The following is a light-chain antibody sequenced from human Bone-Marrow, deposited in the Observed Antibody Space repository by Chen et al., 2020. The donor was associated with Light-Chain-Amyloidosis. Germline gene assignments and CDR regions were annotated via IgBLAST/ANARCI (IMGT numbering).Light chain of an antibody. CDR2: KVT. CDR1: SSDVGGDNH. Sequence: QSALTQHAPVSGSPGQSITISCTGTSSDVGGDNHVSWYQQHPDKAPKLMIYKVTNRPSWVPDRFSGSKSDNTASLTISGLQTEDEADYFCSSYTITNTLVFGSGTRVTVL. V-gene: IGLV2-14*01. J-gene: IGLJ1*01. CDR3: SSYTITNTLV.